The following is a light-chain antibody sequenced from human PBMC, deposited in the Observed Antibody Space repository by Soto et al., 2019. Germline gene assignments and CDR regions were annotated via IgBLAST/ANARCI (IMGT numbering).Light chain of an antibody. CDR1: QGVSSN. V-gene: IGKV3-15*01. J-gene: IGKJ4*01. Sequence: EIVMTQSPATLSLSPGESSTLSCRASQGVSSNLAWYQQKPGQAPRLLIYDASTRATGIPDRFSGSGSETEFTLTISSLQSEDFAVDYCQQCNWPLTFGGGTKVEIK. CDR2: DAS. CDR3: QQCNWPLT.